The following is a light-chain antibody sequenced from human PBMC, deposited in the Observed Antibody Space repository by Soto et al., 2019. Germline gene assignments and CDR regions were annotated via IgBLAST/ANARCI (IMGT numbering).Light chain of an antibody. CDR3: CSYAGGNTLV. Sequence: QSVLTQPASVSGSPGQSITISCTGTSSDVGSYNLVSWYQQHPGKAPKLMIYEGSKRPSGVSNRFSGSKSGNTASLTISGLQAEDEADYYCCSYAGGNTLVFGGGTKVTVL. CDR2: EGS. CDR1: SSDVGSYNL. V-gene: IGLV2-23*01. J-gene: IGLJ3*02.